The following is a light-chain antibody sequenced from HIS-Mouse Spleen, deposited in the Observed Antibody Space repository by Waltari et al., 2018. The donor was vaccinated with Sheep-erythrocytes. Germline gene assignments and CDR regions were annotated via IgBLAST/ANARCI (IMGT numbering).Light chain of an antibody. J-gene: IGLJ1*01. CDR1: SGSIASNY. CDR3: QSYDSSNYV. CDR2: EDN. Sequence: NFMLTQPHSVSVSPGKTVTISCTRSSGSIASNYVQWYQQRPGSAPTTVIYEDNQRPSGVPDRFSGSIDSSSNSASLTISGLKTEDEADYYCQSYDSSNYVFGTGTKVTVL. V-gene: IGLV6-57*04.